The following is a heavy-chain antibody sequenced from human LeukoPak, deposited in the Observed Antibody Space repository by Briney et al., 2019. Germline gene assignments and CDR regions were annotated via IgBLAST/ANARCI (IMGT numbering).Heavy chain of an antibody. CDR2: ISYDGSNK. Sequence: GRSLRLSCAASGFTFSSYGMHWVRQAPGKGLEWVAVISYDGSNKYYADSVKGRFTISRVNSKNTLYLQMNSLRAEDTAVYYCAKGSYGSGSYPGDWGQGTLVTVSS. CDR3: AKGSYGSGSYPGD. V-gene: IGHV3-30*18. J-gene: IGHJ4*02. CDR1: GFTFSSYG. D-gene: IGHD3-10*01.